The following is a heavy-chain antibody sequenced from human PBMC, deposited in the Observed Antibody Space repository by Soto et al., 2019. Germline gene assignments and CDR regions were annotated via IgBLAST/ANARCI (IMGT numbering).Heavy chain of an antibody. CDR1: GYTFTDYY. Sequence: ASVKVSCKASGYTFTDYYMHWVRQAPGQGLEWMGWINPNSGGTNHAQKFQGRVTMTRDTSISTAYMELSRLRSGDTAVYYCARKLELRGSYYYYYDMDVWGQGTTVTVSS. J-gene: IGHJ6*02. CDR3: ARKLELRGSYYYYYDMDV. V-gene: IGHV1-2*02. CDR2: INPNSGGT. D-gene: IGHD1-7*01.